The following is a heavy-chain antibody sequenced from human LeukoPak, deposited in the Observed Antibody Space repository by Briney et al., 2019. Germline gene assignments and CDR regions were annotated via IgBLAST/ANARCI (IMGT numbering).Heavy chain of an antibody. CDR3: ARPLHMAAFDY. CDR2: INHSGST. Sequence: SETLSLTCAVYGGSFSGYYWSWIRQPPGKGLEWIGEINHSGSTNYNPSLKSRLIISVDMSKNQFSLNLKSVTAADTAVYYCARPLHMAAFDYWGQGTLVTVSS. J-gene: IGHJ4*02. CDR1: GGSFSGYY. D-gene: IGHD2-21*01. V-gene: IGHV4-34*01.